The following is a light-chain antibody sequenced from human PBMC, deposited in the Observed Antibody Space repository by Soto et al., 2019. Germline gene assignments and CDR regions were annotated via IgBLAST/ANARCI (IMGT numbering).Light chain of an antibody. Sequence: DIQMTQSPSSLSASVGDRVTITCQASQDIAKSVNWYQHKPGKAPKLLIYAASSLQSGVPSRFSGSGSGTDFTLTITGLQPEDSATYYCQQTLSVPRTFGLGTKVDIK. CDR2: AAS. V-gene: IGKV1-39*01. CDR3: QQTLSVPRT. J-gene: IGKJ1*01. CDR1: QDIAKS.